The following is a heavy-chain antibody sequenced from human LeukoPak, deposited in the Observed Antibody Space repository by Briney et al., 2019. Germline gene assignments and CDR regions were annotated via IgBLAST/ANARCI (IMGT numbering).Heavy chain of an antibody. CDR2: IIPIFGTA. CDR1: GGTFSSYA. Sequence: PLASVKVSCKASGGTFSSYAISWVRQAPGQGLEWMGGIIPIFGTANYAQKFQGRVTITADKSTSTAYMELSSLRSEDTAVYYCARGVVVVVPAAMPGYYYYYGMDVWGKGTTVTVSS. V-gene: IGHV1-69*06. J-gene: IGHJ6*04. D-gene: IGHD2-2*01. CDR3: ARGVVVVVPAAMPGYYYYYGMDV.